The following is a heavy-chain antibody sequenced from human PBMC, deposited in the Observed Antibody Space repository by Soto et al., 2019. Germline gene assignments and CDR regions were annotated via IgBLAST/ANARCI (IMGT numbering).Heavy chain of an antibody. D-gene: IGHD2-15*01. V-gene: IGHV4-4*02. J-gene: IGHJ4*02. CDR2: IYHNGIT. CDR3: ATVPPRIVVVLAEFPT. CDR1: GTSISSTYW. Sequence: QVELKQSGPGLVRPSGTLSLTCRVSGTSISSTYWWTWVRQSPGKGLEWIGEIYHNGITKYNPSLKSRVSRSVDKSNNQFSLKLTSVTAAATAVYYCATVPPRIVVVLAEFPTWGQGTLVTVSS.